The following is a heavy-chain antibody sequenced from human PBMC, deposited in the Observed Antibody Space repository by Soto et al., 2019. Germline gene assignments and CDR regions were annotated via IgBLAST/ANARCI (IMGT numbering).Heavy chain of an antibody. J-gene: IGHJ4*02. CDR1: GRRCTNAW. CDR2: IKSKDHGATT. D-gene: IGHD3-10*01. V-gene: IGHV3-15*07. CDR3: TSSNYYDSGTFPQAPLDF. Sequence: GGSLRLSCAAAGRRCTNAWMTWIRQTPGKGLEWVGRIKSKDHGATTDYAAPVKGRFTILRDDSKDTLYLEMNSLKTEDSAVYYCTSSNYYDSGTFPQAPLDFWGRGTLVTVSS.